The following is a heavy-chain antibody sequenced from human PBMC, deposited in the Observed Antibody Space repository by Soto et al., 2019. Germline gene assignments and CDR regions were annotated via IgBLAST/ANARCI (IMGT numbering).Heavy chain of an antibody. CDR3: ANLWFGVSGWFDP. J-gene: IGHJ5*02. Sequence: GGSLRHSCASSGFTFSSYAMSLVRQAPGKGLEWVSAISGSGGSTYYADSVKGRFTISRDNSKNTLYLQMNSLRAEDTAVYYCANLWFGVSGWFDPWGQGTLVTVSS. D-gene: IGHD3-10*01. CDR1: GFTFSSYA. CDR2: ISGSGGST. V-gene: IGHV3-23*01.